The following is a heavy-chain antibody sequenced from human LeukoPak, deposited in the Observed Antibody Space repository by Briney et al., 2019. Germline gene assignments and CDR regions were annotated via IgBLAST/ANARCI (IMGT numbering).Heavy chain of an antibody. CDR1: GFTLDDYA. D-gene: IGHD5-12*01. CDR2: IRSKAYGGTT. V-gene: IGHV3-49*01. Sequence: GGSLRLSCTASGFTLDDYAMGWFRQAPGKGLEWVGFIRSKAYGGTTEYAASVKGRFTVSRDGSKNIAYLQMNRLKTEDTAVYYCTREVADTTITNWGQGTLVTVSS. CDR3: TREVADTTITN. J-gene: IGHJ4*02.